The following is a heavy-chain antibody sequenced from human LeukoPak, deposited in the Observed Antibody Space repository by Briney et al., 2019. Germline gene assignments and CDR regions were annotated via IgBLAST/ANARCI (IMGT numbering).Heavy chain of an antibody. Sequence: GGSLRLSCAASGFTFSSYAMSWVRQAPGKGLEWVSAISGSGGSTYYADSVKGRFTISRDNSKNTLYLQMNSLRAEDTAVYYCAKDRGRFLEWHYWYFDLWGRGTLVTVSS. CDR1: GFTFSSYA. J-gene: IGHJ2*01. D-gene: IGHD3-3*01. CDR2: ISGSGGST. V-gene: IGHV3-23*01. CDR3: AKDRGRFLEWHYWYFDL.